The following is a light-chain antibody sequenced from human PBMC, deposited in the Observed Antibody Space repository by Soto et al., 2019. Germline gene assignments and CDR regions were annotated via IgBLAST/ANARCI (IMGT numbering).Light chain of an antibody. J-gene: IGKJ5*01. CDR3: LQHNSYPIT. Sequence: DIQLTQSPSFLSASVGDRVTITCRASQGSRNDVGWYQQKPGKAPKRMIYAASSLQSGVPSRFSGSGSGTEFTLTISSLQPEDVGTYYCLQHNSYPITFGQGTRLEI. V-gene: IGKV1-17*01. CDR1: QGSRND. CDR2: AAS.